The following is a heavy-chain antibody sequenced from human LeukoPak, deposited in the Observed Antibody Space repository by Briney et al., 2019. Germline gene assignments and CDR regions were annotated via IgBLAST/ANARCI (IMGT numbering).Heavy chain of an antibody. CDR1: GFTFSNSW. Sequence: GGSLRLSCAASGFTFSNSWMTWVRQAPGKGLEWVANLKQDGSEKYYVDSVKGRFTISRDNAKNSLYLQMNSLRSEDTAVYYCARDDGFYSASGIYQNYFDHWGQGILVTVSP. J-gene: IGHJ4*02. V-gene: IGHV3-7*01. CDR3: ARDDGFYSASGIYQNYFDH. CDR2: LKQDGSEK. D-gene: IGHD3-10*01.